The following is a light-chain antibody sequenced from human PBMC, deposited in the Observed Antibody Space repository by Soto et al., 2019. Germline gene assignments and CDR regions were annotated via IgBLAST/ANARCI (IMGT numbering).Light chain of an antibody. CDR1: SGSVSTSYY. CDR3: VLYMGSVV. V-gene: IGLV8-61*01. J-gene: IGLJ2*01. CDR2: STN. Sequence: QTVVTQEPSFSVSPGGTVTLTCGLSSGSVSTSYYPSWYQQTPGQAPRTLIYSTNTRSSGVPDRFSGSILGNKAALTITVAQADDESDYYCVLYMGSVVFGGGTKLTVL.